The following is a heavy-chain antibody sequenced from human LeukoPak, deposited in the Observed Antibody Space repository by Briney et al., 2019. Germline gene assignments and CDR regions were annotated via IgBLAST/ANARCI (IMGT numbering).Heavy chain of an antibody. V-gene: IGHV1-18*01. CDR3: AAAHYYDSSGYFTLYAFDI. D-gene: IGHD3-22*01. Sequence: ASVKVSCKASGYTFTSYGISWVRQAPGQGLEWMGWISAYNGNTNYAQKLQGRVTMTTDTSTSTAYMELRSLRSEDTAVYYCAAAHYYDSSGYFTLYAFDIWGQGTMVTVSS. CDR2: ISAYNGNT. CDR1: GYTFTSYG. J-gene: IGHJ3*02.